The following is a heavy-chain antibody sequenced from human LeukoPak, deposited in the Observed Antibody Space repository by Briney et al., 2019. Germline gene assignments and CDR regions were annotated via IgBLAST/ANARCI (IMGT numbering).Heavy chain of an antibody. V-gene: IGHV1-8*01. CDR3: ARGRAPGVFLVRGVHNWFDP. D-gene: IGHD3-10*01. CDR2: MNPNSGNT. Sequence: GASVKASCKASGYTFTSYDINWVRQATGQGLEWMGWMNPNSGNTGYAQKFQGRVTMTRNTSISTAYMELSSLRSEDTAVYYCARGRAPGVFLVRGVHNWFDPWGQGTLVTVSS. J-gene: IGHJ5*02. CDR1: GYTFTSYD.